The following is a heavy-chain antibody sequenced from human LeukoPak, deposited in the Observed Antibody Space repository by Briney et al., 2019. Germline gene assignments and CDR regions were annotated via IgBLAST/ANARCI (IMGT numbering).Heavy chain of an antibody. CDR1: GGTFSSYA. CDR2: IIPIFGSA. CDR3: ARVGDDIVAGGSWFDP. Sequence: SVKVSCKAFGGTFSSYAISRVRQAPGQGLEWMGGIIPIFGSANYAQNFQGRVTITADESTTTAYMELSSLRSEDTAVYYCARVGDDIVAGGSWFDPWGQGTLVTVSS. J-gene: IGHJ5*02. D-gene: IGHD5-12*01. V-gene: IGHV1-69*13.